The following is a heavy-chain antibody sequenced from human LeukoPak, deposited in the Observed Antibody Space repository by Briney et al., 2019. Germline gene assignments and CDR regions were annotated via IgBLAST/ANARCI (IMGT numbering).Heavy chain of an antibody. J-gene: IGHJ2*01. CDR2: IYYSGST. D-gene: IGHD6-13*01. Sequence: SETLSLTCTVSGGSISSYYWSWIRQPPGKGLEWIGYIYYSGSTNYNPSLKSRVTISVDTSKNQFSLKLSSVTAADTAVYYCARDQSDQQLAPFDLWGRGTLVTVSS. CDR3: ARDQSDQQLAPFDL. CDR1: GGSISSYY. V-gene: IGHV4-59*01.